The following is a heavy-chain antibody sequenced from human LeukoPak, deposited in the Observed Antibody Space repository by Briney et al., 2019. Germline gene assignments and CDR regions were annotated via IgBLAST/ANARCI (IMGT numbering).Heavy chain of an antibody. D-gene: IGHD3-10*01. CDR2: IYSSGRT. V-gene: IGHV4-39*01. CDR3: ARRSIYWYFDF. CDR1: GVSISDRSYY. J-gene: IGHJ2*01. Sequence: SETLSLTCGVSGVSISDRSYYWSWIRQSPGKGLEWIGSIYSSGRTYYNPSLQSRVTISKDTSENQFSLQLNSVTAADMAVYFRARRSIYWYFDFWGRGTLVTVSS.